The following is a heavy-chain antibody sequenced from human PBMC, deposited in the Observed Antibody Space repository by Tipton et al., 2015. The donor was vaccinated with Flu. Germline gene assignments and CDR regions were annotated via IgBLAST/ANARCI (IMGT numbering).Heavy chain of an antibody. CDR3: ARDGAGYNGAFDM. D-gene: IGHD5-24*01. V-gene: IGHV1-2*02. J-gene: IGHJ3*02. CDR1: GYTFTAHY. CDR2: INANDNGT. Sequence: QVRLVQSGAELKKPEASVKVSCKGSGYTFTAHYMHWVGQAPGQGPEWMGWINANDNGTRYPQKFQGRVTMTRDTSISTVYMELSSLSSDDTAVYYCARDGAGYNGAFDMWGQGTMVTVSS.